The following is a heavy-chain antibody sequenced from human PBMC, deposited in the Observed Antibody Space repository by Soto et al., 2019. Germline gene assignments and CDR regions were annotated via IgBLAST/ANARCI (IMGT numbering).Heavy chain of an antibody. CDR2: INHSGST. CDR3: ARASLPAAPRYYMDV. Sequence: SETLSLTCAVYGGSFSGYYWGWIRQPPGKGLEWIGEINHSGSTNYNPSLKSRVTISVDTSKNQFSLKLSSVTAADTAVYYCARASLPAAPRYYMDVWGKGTTVTLSS. D-gene: IGHD2-2*01. J-gene: IGHJ6*03. V-gene: IGHV4-34*01. CDR1: GGSFSGYY.